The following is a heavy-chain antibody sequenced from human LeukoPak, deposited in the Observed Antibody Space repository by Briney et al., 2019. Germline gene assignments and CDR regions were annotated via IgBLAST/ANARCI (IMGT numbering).Heavy chain of an antibody. CDR3: SKKVEGRFPFDS. V-gene: IGHV3-23*01. J-gene: IGHJ4*02. CDR1: GFTFRTYA. D-gene: IGHD1-26*01. Sequence: PGGSLRLSCVASGFTFRTYAMSWARQAPGKGLEWVSGINGSGVTTSYADSVKGRFTISRDNYKNMLYLQMNSLRADDTAVYYCSKKVEGRFPFDSWGQGTLVTVSS. CDR2: INGSGVTT.